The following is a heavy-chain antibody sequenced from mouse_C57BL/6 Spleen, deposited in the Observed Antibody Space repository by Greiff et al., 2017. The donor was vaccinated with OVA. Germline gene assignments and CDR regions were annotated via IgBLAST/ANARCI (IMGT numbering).Heavy chain of an antibody. J-gene: IGHJ4*01. V-gene: IGHV2-5*01. CDR2: IWRGGST. D-gene: IGHD2-1*01. Sequence: VKLVESGPGLVQPSQCLSITCTVSGFSLTSYGVHWVRQSPGKGLEWLGVIWRGGSTDYNAAIMSSLSITKDDSTSHVFFKMMSLQADDTAIYYMAKNKRNYGNYPYAMDYWGQGTSVTVSS. CDR3: AKNKRNYGNYPYAMDY. CDR1: GFSLTSYG.